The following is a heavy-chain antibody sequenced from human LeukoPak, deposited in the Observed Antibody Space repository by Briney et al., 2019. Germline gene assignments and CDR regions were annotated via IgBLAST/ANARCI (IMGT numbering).Heavy chain of an antibody. V-gene: IGHV3-30*02. D-gene: IGHD6-13*01. CDR1: GFTLSIYG. Sequence: GGSLRLSCGVSGFTLSIYGMHGVRQARGKGLEGGAFIRYDGCNKYYADSVKGRFTISRDHSKNTLYIQMNSLRAENTAVYYCAKDPGSSWYYWGQGTLVNVSS. J-gene: IGHJ4*02. CDR3: AKDPGSSWYY. CDR2: IRYDGCNK.